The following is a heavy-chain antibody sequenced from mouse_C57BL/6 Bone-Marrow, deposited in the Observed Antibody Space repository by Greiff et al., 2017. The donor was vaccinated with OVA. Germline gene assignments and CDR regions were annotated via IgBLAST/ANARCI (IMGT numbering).Heavy chain of an antibody. V-gene: IGHV10-1*01. D-gene: IGHD2-3*01. CDR3: VRHDVYWYFDV. Sequence: EVKVVESGGGLVQPKGSLKLSCAASGFSFNTYAMNWVRQAPGKGLEWVARIRSKSSNYATYYADSVKDRFTISRDDSESMLYLQMNNLKTGNTAMYYCVRHDVYWYFDVWGTGSTVTVSS. J-gene: IGHJ1*03. CDR2: IRSKSSNYAT. CDR1: GFSFNTYA.